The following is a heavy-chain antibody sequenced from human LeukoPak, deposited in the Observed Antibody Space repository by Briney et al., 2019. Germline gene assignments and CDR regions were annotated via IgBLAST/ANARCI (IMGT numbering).Heavy chain of an antibody. V-gene: IGHV3-21*01. CDR3: ARGPMWGRMLMLVYPAFDI. J-gene: IGHJ3*02. CDR1: GFTFSSYS. CDR2: ISGSSSYI. Sequence: GGSLRLSCAASGFTFSSYSMHWVRQAPGKGLEWVSSISGSSSYIYYADSVKGRFTISRDNAKNSLYLQMNSLRAEDTAVYYCARGPMWGRMLMLVYPAFDIWGQGTMVTVSS. D-gene: IGHD2-8*01.